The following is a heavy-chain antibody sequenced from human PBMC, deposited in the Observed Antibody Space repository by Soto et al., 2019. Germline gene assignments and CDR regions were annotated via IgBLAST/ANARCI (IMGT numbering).Heavy chain of an antibody. CDR2: ISSSSSYI. Sequence: PGGSLRLSCAASGFTFSSYSMNWVRQAPGKGLEWVSSISSSSSYIYYADSVKGRFTISRDNAKNSLYLQMNSLRAEDTAVYYCARDHRSPGYSYGQGYWGQGTLVTVSS. CDR3: ARDHRSPGYSYGQGY. J-gene: IGHJ4*02. CDR1: GFTFSSYS. V-gene: IGHV3-21*01. D-gene: IGHD5-18*01.